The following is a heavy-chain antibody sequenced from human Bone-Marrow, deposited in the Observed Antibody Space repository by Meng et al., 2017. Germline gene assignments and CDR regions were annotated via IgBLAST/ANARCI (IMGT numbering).Heavy chain of an antibody. D-gene: IGHD2-15*01. Sequence: GGSLRLSCAASGVTFDDYGMSWVRQAPGKGLEWVSGINWNGGSTGYADSVKGRFTISRDNAKNSLYLQMNSLRAEDTALYYCARDSYCSGGSCYLPLDYWGQGTLVTVSS. CDR3: ARDSYCSGGSCYLPLDY. CDR2: INWNGGST. V-gene: IGHV3-20*04. CDR1: GVTFDDYG. J-gene: IGHJ4*02.